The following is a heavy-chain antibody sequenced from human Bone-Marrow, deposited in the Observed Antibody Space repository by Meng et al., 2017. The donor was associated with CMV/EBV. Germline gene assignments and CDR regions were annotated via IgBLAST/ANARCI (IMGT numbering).Heavy chain of an antibody. CDR2: ITSSGRTI. V-gene: IGHV3-48*03. Sequence: GGSLRLSCAASGFTFSSYEMNWVRQAPGKGLEWLSYITSSGRTIYYADSVKGRFTISRDNAKNSLHLQKNNLRDEDTAIYYCVQTLYWGQGTLVTVSS. CDR3: VQTLY. D-gene: IGHD3-16*01. CDR1: GFTFSSYE. J-gene: IGHJ4*02.